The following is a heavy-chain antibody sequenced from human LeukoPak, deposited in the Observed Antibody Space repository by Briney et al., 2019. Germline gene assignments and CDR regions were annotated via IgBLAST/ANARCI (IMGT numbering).Heavy chain of an antibody. Sequence: SETLSLTCAVYGGSFSGYYWSWIRQPPGKGLEWIGEINHSGSTNYNPSLKSRVIISVDTSKNQFSLTMSSVTAADTAVYYCAKLARSGENDPFQIWGQGTMVTVSS. D-gene: IGHD3-16*01. V-gene: IGHV4-34*01. CDR2: INHSGST. CDR1: GGSFSGYY. J-gene: IGHJ3*02. CDR3: AKLARSGENDPFQI.